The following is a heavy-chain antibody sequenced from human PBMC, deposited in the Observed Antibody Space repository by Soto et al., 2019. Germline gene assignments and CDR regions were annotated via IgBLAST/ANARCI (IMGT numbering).Heavy chain of an antibody. V-gene: IGHV4-4*07. CDR3: ARRATSYDYVWGSSRTQPPDY. J-gene: IGHJ4*02. CDR2: IYTSGST. Sequence: SETLSLTCTVSGGSISSYYWSWIRQPAGKGLEWIGRIYTSGSTNYNPSLKSRVTMSVDTSKNQFSLKLSSVTAADTAVYYCARRATSYDYVWGSSRTQPPDYWGQGTLVTVSS. CDR1: GGSISSYY. D-gene: IGHD3-16*02.